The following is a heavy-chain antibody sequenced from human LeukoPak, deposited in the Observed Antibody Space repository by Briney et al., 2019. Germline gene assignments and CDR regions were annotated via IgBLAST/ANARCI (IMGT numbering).Heavy chain of an antibody. CDR2: IYTRGST. CDR3: ARDWGSSSWSSYYYGMDV. Sequence: SETLSLTCTVSGGSISSNYWSCIRPPLREGRGWSGYIYTRGSTNYNPSLKSRVTISVDTSKNQFSLKLRSVTAADAAVYYCARDWGSSSWSSYYYGMDVWGQGTTVTVSS. CDR1: GGSISSNY. D-gene: IGHD6-13*01. V-gene: IGHV4-4*09. J-gene: IGHJ6*02.